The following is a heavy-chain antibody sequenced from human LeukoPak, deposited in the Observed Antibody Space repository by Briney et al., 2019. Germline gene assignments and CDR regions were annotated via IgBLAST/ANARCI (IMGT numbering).Heavy chain of an antibody. J-gene: IGHJ6*02. CDR1: GYTFTSSP. CDR2: VSAYNGNT. CDR3: TIHLGYYYGILPGYSPCSDGMDV. Sequence: GASVKVSCKASGYTFTSSPGSWGRPAPEQGLEWMGCVSAYNGNTAYAQTLQARLTMTTDKSTSPAYIEMRSLRSDNTAVYSCTIHLGYYYGILPGYSPCSDGMDVWGQGTMVTVSS. V-gene: IGHV1-18*01. D-gene: IGHD3-9*01.